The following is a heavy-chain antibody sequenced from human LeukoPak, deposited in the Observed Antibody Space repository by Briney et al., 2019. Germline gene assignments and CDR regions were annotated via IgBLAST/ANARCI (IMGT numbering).Heavy chain of an antibody. Sequence: WASVKVSCKASGYTFTGYYMHWVRQAPGQGLEWMGGIIPIFGTANYAQKFQGRVTITADESTSTAYMELSSLRSEGTAVYYCATPLGDDSSGYLLVWGQGTLVTVSS. CDR1: GYTFTGYY. V-gene: IGHV1-69*13. CDR2: IIPIFGTA. D-gene: IGHD3-22*01. CDR3: ATPLGDDSSGYLLV. J-gene: IGHJ4*02.